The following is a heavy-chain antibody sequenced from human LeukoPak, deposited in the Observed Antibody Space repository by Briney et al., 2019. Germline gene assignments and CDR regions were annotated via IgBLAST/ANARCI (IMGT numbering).Heavy chain of an antibody. D-gene: IGHD2-2*01. CDR1: GGSISSYY. CDR2: IYYSGST. V-gene: IGHV4-59*12. CDR3: ARELDCSSTSCPSHYYYYYYMDV. Sequence: SETLSLTCTVSGGSISSYYWSWIRQPPGKGLEWIGYIYYSGSTNYSPSLKSRVTMSVDTSKNQFSLKLSSVTAADTAVYYCARELDCSSTSCPSHYYYYYYMDVWGKGTTVTVSS. J-gene: IGHJ6*03.